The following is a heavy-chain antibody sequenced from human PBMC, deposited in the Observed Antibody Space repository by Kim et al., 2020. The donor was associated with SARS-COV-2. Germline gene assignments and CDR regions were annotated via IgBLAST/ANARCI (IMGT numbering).Heavy chain of an antibody. CDR3: ARGSGYYYFNAFDI. CDR1: GGTFSSYA. CDR2: IIPIFGTA. Sequence: SVKVSCKASGGTFSSYAISWVRQAPGQGLEWMGGIIPIFGTANYAQKFQGRVTITADESTSTAYMELSSLRSEDTAVYYCARGSGYYYFNAFDIWGQGTMVTVSS. J-gene: IGHJ3*02. D-gene: IGHD3-22*01. V-gene: IGHV1-69*13.